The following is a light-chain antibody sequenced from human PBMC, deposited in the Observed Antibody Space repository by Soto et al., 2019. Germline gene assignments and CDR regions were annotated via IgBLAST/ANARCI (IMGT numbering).Light chain of an antibody. Sequence: AIRMTQSPSSFSASTGDRVTITCRASQGISSYLAWYQQKPGKAPKLLIYAASTLQSGVPSRFSGSGSGTDFTLTISCXQSEDFATYYCQQYYSYPLNFGGGTKVDIK. CDR3: QQYYSYPLN. V-gene: IGKV1-8*01. CDR2: AAS. CDR1: QGISSY. J-gene: IGKJ4*01.